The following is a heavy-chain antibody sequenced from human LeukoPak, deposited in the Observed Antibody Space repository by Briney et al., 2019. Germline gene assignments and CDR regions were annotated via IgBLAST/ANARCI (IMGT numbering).Heavy chain of an antibody. V-gene: IGHV3-23*01. CDR1: GFTFSTYA. Sequence: GGSLRLSCAASGFTFSTYAMSRVRQAPGKGLEWVSDSSNSDGSTYYADSVKGRFTISRDDAKNTLYLQMNSLRAEDTAVYYCAKGSDSDPNYFFFYMDVWGKGTTVTVSS. CDR3: AKGSDSDPNYFFFYMDV. CDR2: SSNSDGST. D-gene: IGHD2-21*01. J-gene: IGHJ6*03.